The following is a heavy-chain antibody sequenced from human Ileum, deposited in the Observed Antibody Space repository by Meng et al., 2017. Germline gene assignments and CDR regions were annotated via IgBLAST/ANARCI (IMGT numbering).Heavy chain of an antibody. CDR1: GGSISSYY. CDR3: ARREYDSWGYYFDY. V-gene: IGHV4-59*08. J-gene: IGHJ4*02. Sequence: QVQLQESGPGLVKPSETLSLTCTVSGGSISSYYWSWIRQPPGKGLEWIGYIYYKGSTNYNPSLKRRRTMSVDTSKNQFSMKLSSVTAADTAVYYCARREYDSWGYYFDYWGQGTLVTVSS. D-gene: IGHD3-22*01. CDR2: IYYKGST.